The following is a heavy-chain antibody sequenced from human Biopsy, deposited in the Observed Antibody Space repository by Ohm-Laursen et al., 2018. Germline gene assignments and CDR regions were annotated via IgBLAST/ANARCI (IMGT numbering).Heavy chain of an antibody. CDR2: ISPSSGGT. Sequence: ASVKASCKASGYTFTDYFLHWVRQAPGQGPEWMGWISPSSGGTNYAQKFQGRVTMSRDTSATTGYMELSSLRSDDTAVYYCARDIMNPSGGLVARSDVFDVWGQGTMVTVSS. CDR3: ARDIMNPSGGLVARSDVFDV. V-gene: IGHV1-2*02. CDR1: GYTFTDYF. D-gene: IGHD3-16*02. J-gene: IGHJ3*01.